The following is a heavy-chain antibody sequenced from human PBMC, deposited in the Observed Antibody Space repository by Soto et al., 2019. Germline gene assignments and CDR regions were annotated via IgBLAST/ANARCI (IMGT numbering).Heavy chain of an antibody. V-gene: IGHV3-33*01. Sequence: AVGSLRLSCAASGFTFSSYGMHWVRQAPGKGLEWVAVIWYDGSNKYYADSVKGRFTISRDNSKNTLYLQMNSLRSEDTAVYYCARVALGYDYADVWGQGTTVTVSS. CDR3: ARVALGYDYADV. D-gene: IGHD4-17*01. CDR1: GFTFSSYG. J-gene: IGHJ6*02. CDR2: IWYDGSNK.